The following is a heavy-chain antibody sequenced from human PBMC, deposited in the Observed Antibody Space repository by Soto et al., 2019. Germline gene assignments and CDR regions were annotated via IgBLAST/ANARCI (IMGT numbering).Heavy chain of an antibody. CDR3: ARVQTGKTSAGRGLDGY. CDR1: GFTFSTHA. Sequence: SLRLSCAASGFTFSTHAMHWVRQAPGKGLECVAIVSFDGSNKYYADSVKGRFTISRDNSKNTLYLQMSGLTPEDTAVYYCARVQTGKTSAGRGLDGYWGQGTLVTVSS. J-gene: IGHJ4*02. CDR2: VSFDGSNK. D-gene: IGHD2-15*01. V-gene: IGHV3-30-3*01.